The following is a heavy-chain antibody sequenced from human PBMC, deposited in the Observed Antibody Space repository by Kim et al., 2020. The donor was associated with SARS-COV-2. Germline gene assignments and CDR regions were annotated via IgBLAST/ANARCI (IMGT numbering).Heavy chain of an antibody. CDR3: ARALGGGYYYGMDV. V-gene: IGHV3-30-3*01. J-gene: IGHJ6*02. Sequence: GGSLRLSCAASGFTFSTYAMHWVRQAPGKGLEWVAVISYDGSNKYYADSVKGRFIISRDNSKNTLYLQMNSLRAEDTAVDYCARALGGGYYYGMDVWGQG. D-gene: IGHD3-16*01. CDR1: GFTFSTYA. CDR2: ISYDGSNK.